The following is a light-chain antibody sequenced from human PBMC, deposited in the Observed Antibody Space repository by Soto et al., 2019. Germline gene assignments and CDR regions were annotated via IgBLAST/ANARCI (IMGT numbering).Light chain of an antibody. V-gene: IGLV2-8*01. CDR1: SSDVGAYNR. CDR3: CSYTRSGTLS. Sequence: QSALTQPPSASGSPGQSVTISCTGTSSDVGAYNRVSWYQHHPGKAPKLMIYEVSKRPSGVPDRFSGSKSGNTASLTVSGLQAEDEADYYCCSYTRSGTLSFGGGTKVTVL. J-gene: IGLJ2*01. CDR2: EVS.